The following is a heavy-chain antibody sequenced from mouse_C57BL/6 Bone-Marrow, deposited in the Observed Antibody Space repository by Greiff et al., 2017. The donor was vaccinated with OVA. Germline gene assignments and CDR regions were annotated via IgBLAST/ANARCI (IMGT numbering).Heavy chain of an antibody. V-gene: IGHV8-12*01. Sequence: QVTLKESGPGILQSSQTLSLTCSFSGFSLSTSGMGVSWIRQPSGKGLEWLAHIYWDDDKRYNPSLKSRLTISKDTSRNQVFLKITSVDTADTATYYCARNYDGYFLFAYWGQGTLVTVSA. CDR3: ARNYDGYFLFAY. D-gene: IGHD2-3*01. CDR2: IYWDDDK. CDR1: GFSLSTSGMG. J-gene: IGHJ3*01.